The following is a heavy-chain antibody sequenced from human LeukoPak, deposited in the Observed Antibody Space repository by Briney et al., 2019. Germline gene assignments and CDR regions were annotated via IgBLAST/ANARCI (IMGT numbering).Heavy chain of an antibody. CDR1: GGSFSGYY. D-gene: IGHD3-16*02. J-gene: IGHJ3*02. CDR2: INHSGST. Sequence: SETLSLTCAAYGGSFSGYYWSWIHQPPGKGLEWIGEINHSGSTNYNPSLKSRVTISVDTSKNQFSLKPSSVTAADTAVYYCARSRGHHYDYVWGGYRFDAFDMWGQGTMVTMSS. V-gene: IGHV4-34*01. CDR3: ARSRGHHYDYVWGGYRFDAFDM.